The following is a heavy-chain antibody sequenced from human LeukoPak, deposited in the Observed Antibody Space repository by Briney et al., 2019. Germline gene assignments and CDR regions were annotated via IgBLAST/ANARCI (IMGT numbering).Heavy chain of an antibody. Sequence: GGSLRLFCAASGFTFSNHWMHWVRQAPGKGLMWVSRINRGGSRTDYADSVKGRFTISRDDAKNTLYLQLNSLRAEDTAVYFCARGGSDTAMAYDYWGQGTLVTVSS. CDR1: GFTFSNHW. V-gene: IGHV3-74*01. CDR3: ARGGSDTAMAYDY. J-gene: IGHJ4*02. CDR2: INRGGSRT. D-gene: IGHD5-18*01.